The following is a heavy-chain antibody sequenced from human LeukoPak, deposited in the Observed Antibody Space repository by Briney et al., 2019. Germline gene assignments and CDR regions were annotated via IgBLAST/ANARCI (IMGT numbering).Heavy chain of an antibody. D-gene: IGHD3-3*01. Sequence: QPGGSLRLSCAASGFTFSSYAMSWVRQAPGKGLEWVSAISGSGGSTYYADSVKGRFTISRDNSKNTLYLQMNSLRAEDTAVYYCAKDSYDFWSGYDIPYYYYYGMDVWGQGTTVTVSS. V-gene: IGHV3-23*01. J-gene: IGHJ6*02. CDR1: GFTFSSYA. CDR2: ISGSGGST. CDR3: AKDSYDFWSGYDIPYYYYYGMDV.